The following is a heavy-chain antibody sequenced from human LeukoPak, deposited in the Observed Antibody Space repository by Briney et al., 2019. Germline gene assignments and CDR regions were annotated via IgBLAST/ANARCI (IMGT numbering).Heavy chain of an antibody. CDR2: ISGSGGST. J-gene: IGHJ3*02. D-gene: IGHD1-26*01. V-gene: IGHV3-23*01. Sequence: PGGSLRLSCAASGFTFSSYAMSWVRQAPGKGLEWVSAISGSGGSTYYADSVKGRFTISRDNSKNTLYLQMNSLRAEDTAVYYCAKRYSGSYYPFGAFDIWGQGTMVTVSS. CDR1: GFTFSSYA. CDR3: AKRYSGSYYPFGAFDI.